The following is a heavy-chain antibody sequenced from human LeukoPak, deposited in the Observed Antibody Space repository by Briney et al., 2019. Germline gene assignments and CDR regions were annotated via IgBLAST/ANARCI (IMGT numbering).Heavy chain of an antibody. D-gene: IGHD2-15*01. CDR2: ISYDGSNK. CDR1: GFTFSSNA. Sequence: PGKSLRLSCAASGFTFSSNAMHWVRQAPGKGLEGVAVISYDGSNKYYADSVKDRFTISRDNSKNTLYLQMNSLRAEDTAVYFCARRDGGLGSWGQGTLVTVSS. CDR3: ARRDGGLGS. J-gene: IGHJ5*02. V-gene: IGHV3-30*04.